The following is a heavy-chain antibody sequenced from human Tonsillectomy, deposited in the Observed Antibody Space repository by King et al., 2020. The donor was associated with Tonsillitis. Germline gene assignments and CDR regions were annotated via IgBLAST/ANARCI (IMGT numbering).Heavy chain of an antibody. D-gene: IGHD5-18*01. J-gene: IGHJ4*02. V-gene: IGHV2-5*02. CDR2: IYLDDDK. CDR3: AHRLWDTAVEFDY. CDR1: GFSLSTSGVG. Sequence: QFTLKESGPTLVKPTHTLTLTCTFSGFSLSTSGVGVGWIRQPPGKALEWLALIYLDDDKVYSPSLKSRLTSTKDTSKNRVVLTVTNMDPVDTATYFCAHRLWDTAVEFDYWGQGLLVSVSS.